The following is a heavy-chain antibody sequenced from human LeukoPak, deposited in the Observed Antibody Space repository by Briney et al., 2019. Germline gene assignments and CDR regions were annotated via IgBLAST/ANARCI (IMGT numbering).Heavy chain of an antibody. D-gene: IGHD2-8*01. CDR3: AREEMEYAIIDY. J-gene: IGHJ4*02. CDR1: GFTFSSYW. Sequence: QPGGSLRLSCAASGFTFSSYWMHWVRQTPGKGLVWVSRINSDGSSTSYADSVKGRFTISRDNAKNTLYLQMNSLRAEDTAVYYCAREEMEYAIIDYWGQGTLVTVSS. CDR2: INSDGSST. V-gene: IGHV3-74*01.